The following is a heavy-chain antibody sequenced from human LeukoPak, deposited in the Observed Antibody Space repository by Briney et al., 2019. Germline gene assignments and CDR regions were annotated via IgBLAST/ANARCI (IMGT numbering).Heavy chain of an antibody. D-gene: IGHD3-22*01. Sequence: PGGSLRLSCAASGFTFSSYWMTSVRQAPGKGLEWVANIKQDGSQKFYLDSVKGRFTISRDNPKESLFLQMNSLRAEDTAVYYCARHYDSTAYSLDYWGQGNLVTVSS. CDR2: IKQDGSQK. V-gene: IGHV3-7*01. J-gene: IGHJ4*02. CDR3: ARHYDSTAYSLDY. CDR1: GFTFSSYW.